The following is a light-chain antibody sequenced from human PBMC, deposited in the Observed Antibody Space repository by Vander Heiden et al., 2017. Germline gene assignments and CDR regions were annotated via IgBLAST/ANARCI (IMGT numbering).Light chain of an antibody. CDR1: QSVLYSSDNKNY. Sequence: DIVMTQSPDSLAVSLGERATFNCKSSQSVLYSSDNKNYLAWYQQKPGQPPKLLIYLASNRESGVPDRFSGSGSGTDFTLTISSLQAEDVAVYYCQQDDSTPQTFGQGTKVEIK. CDR2: LAS. J-gene: IGKJ1*01. V-gene: IGKV4-1*01. CDR3: QQDDSTPQT.